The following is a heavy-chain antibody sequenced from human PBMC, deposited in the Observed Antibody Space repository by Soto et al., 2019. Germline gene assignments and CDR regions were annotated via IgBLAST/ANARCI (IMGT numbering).Heavy chain of an antibody. CDR2: ISGSGGST. CDR1: GFTFSSYA. D-gene: IGHD5-18*01. CDR3: AKGKTAPRNNWFDP. Sequence: SGGSLRLSCAASGFTFSSYAMSWVRQAPGKGLEWVSAISGSGGSTYYADSVKGRFTISRDNSKNTLYLQMNSLRAEDTAVYYCAKGKTAPRNNWFDPWGQGTLVTVYS. J-gene: IGHJ5*02. V-gene: IGHV3-23*01.